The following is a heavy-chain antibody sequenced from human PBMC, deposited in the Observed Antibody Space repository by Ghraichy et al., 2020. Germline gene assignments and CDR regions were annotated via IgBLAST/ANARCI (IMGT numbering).Heavy chain of an antibody. CDR2: VSGTTTYI. CDR3: ARSISGYRYGMDV. CDR1: GFTFSTYT. D-gene: IGHD6-25*01. V-gene: IGHV3-21*01. J-gene: IGHJ6*02. Sequence: SVKVSCAASGFTFSTYTMNWVRQAPGKGLEWVSSVSGTTTYIYYADSMRGRFTISRDNARNSLYLQLNSLRAEDTAVYYCARSISGYRYGMDVWGQGATVTVSS.